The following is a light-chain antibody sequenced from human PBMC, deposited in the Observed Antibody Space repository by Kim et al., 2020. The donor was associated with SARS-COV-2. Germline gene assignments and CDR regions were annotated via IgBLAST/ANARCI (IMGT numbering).Light chain of an antibody. CDR1: SSDVGGYNY. V-gene: IGLV2-8*01. CDR3: SSYAGSNNVV. CDR2: EVS. Sequence: GQSFTISCTGTSSDVGGYNYVSWYQQHPGKAPKLMIYEVSKRPSGVPDRFSGSKSGNTASLTVSGLQAEDEADYYCSSYAGSNNVVFGGGTKLTVL. J-gene: IGLJ2*01.